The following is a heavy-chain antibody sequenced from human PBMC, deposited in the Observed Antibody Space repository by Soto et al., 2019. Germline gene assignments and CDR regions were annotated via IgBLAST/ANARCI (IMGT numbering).Heavy chain of an antibody. Sequence: SETLSLTCTISGGSFSTFYWSWIRQAAGKGLEWIGRIHSSGSTNYNSSPKSRVTMSVDTSKNQFSLKLNSVTAADTAVYYCARDSDTAMDKGYYFYGIDVWGQGTTVTVSS. V-gene: IGHV4-4*07. J-gene: IGHJ6*02. D-gene: IGHD5-18*01. CDR3: ARDSDTAMDKGYYFYGIDV. CDR2: IHSSGST. CDR1: GGSFSTFY.